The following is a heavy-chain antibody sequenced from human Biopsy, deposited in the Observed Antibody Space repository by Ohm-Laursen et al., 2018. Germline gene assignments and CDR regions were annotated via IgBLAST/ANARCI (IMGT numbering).Heavy chain of an antibody. CDR2: IYPGGGT. CDR3: AGIVLGPTNDAFDI. J-gene: IGHJ3*02. V-gene: IGHV4-4*07. Sequence: GTLSLTWTVSGDSIRNYYWSWIRQAAGKGLEWIGRIYPGGGTIYNPSLRSRVTMSVDTSKNHFSLNLNSVTAADTAVYYCAGIVLGPTNDAFDIWGQGTMVTVSS. D-gene: IGHD1-26*01. CDR1: GDSIRNYY.